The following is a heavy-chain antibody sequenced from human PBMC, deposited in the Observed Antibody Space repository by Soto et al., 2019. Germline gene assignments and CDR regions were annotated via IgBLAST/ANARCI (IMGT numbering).Heavy chain of an antibody. Sequence: EVQLLESGGGLVQPGGSLRLSCAASGFTFSSYAMSWVRQAPGKGLEWVSAISGSGDSTYYADSVKGRFTISRDNSKNTLYLQMNSLRAEDTAVYYCAKEVLGYCTSTSCHAYWFDPWGQGTLVTVSS. D-gene: IGHD2-2*01. CDR1: GFTFSSYA. J-gene: IGHJ5*02. CDR3: AKEVLGYCTSTSCHAYWFDP. CDR2: ISGSGDST. V-gene: IGHV3-23*01.